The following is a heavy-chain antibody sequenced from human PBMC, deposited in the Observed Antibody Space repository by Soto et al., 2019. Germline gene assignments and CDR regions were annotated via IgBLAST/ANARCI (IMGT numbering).Heavy chain of an antibody. Sequence: PGGSLRLSCAASGFTFDDYAMHWVRQAPGKGLEWVSGISWNSGSIGYADSVKGRFTISRDNAKNSLYLQMNSLRAEDTALYYCAKAGDSSSDAFDIWGQGTMVTVSS. CDR2: ISWNSGSI. CDR1: GFTFDDYA. D-gene: IGHD3-22*01. V-gene: IGHV3-9*01. J-gene: IGHJ3*02. CDR3: AKAGDSSSDAFDI.